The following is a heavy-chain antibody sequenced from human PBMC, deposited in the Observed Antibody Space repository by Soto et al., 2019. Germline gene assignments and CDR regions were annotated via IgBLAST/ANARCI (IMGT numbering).Heavy chain of an antibody. J-gene: IGHJ6*03. Sequence: SETLSLTCAVYGGSFSGYYWSWIRQLPGKGLEWIGEINHSGSTNYNPSLKSRVTISVDTSKNQFSLKLSSVTAADTAVYYCARDGIPYYMDVWGKGTTVTVSS. CDR1: GGSFSGYY. CDR3: ARDGIPYYMDV. D-gene: IGHD2-21*01. V-gene: IGHV4-34*01. CDR2: INHSGST.